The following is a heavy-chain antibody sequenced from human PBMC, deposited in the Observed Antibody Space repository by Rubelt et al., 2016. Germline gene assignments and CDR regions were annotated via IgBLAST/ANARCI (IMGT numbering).Heavy chain of an antibody. V-gene: IGHV3-9*01. Sequence: VSGISWNSGSIGYADSVKGRFTISRDNAKNSLYLQMNSLRAEDTAVYYCARGTHYYDSSGYSNDYWGQGTLVTVSS. J-gene: IGHJ4*02. CDR3: ARGTHYYDSSGYSNDY. D-gene: IGHD3-22*01. CDR2: ISWNSGSI.